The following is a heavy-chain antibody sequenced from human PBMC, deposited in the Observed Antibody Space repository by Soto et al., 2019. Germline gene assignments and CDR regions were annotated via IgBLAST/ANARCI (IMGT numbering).Heavy chain of an antibody. V-gene: IGHV4-4*07. CDR1: GGSMSRYY. J-gene: IGHJ5*02. D-gene: IGHD3-16*01. CDR2: IYRSGSA. CDR3: AREGYVSNWFDP. Sequence: SETLSLTCSVSGGSMSRYYWSWIRKPAGKGLEWIGRIYRSGSANYNPSLKSRVSMSVDTSNNQFSLMLTSVTAADTAIYFCAREGYVSNWFDPWGQGALVTVSS.